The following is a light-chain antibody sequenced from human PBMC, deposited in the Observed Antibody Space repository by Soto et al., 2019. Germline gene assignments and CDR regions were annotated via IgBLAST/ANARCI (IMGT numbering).Light chain of an antibody. V-gene: IGKV1-39*01. CDR1: QRISTF. CDR3: QQSYRLPLT. Sequence: DIQMTQSPSSLSAFVGDSVTITCHASQRISTFLNWYHQKPGKAPKLLIYSASYLQSGVPSNCSGSGSGTDFTLSIVTLQPEDFGTYVCQQSYRLPLTFGGGTNVEI. J-gene: IGKJ4*01. CDR2: SAS.